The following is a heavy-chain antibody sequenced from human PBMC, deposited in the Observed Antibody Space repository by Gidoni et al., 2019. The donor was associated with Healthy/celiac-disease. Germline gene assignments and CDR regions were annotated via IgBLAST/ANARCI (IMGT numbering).Heavy chain of an antibody. J-gene: IGHJ4*02. D-gene: IGHD5-12*01. Sequence: QVQLVESGGGVVQPGRSLRLSCAASGFNFSSYGRHWGRHAPGKGLEWVAVISYDGSNKYYADSVKGRFTISRDNSKNTLYLQMNSLRAEDTAVYYCAKGYSGYEDYWGQGTLVTVSS. V-gene: IGHV3-30*18. CDR3: AKGYSGYEDY. CDR2: ISYDGSNK. CDR1: GFNFSSYG.